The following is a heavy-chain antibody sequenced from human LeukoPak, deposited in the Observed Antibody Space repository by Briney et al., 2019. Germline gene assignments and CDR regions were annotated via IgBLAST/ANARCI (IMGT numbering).Heavy chain of an antibody. D-gene: IGHD3-3*01. Sequence: ASVKVSCKASGYTFTGYYMHWVRQAPGQGLEWMGRINPNSGGTNYAQKFQGRVTMTRDTSISTAYMELSRLRSDDTAVYYCARDGAPDSYYDFWSGYSRHNWFDPWGQGTLVTVSS. CDR1: GYTFTGYY. V-gene: IGHV1-2*06. J-gene: IGHJ5*02. CDR3: ARDGAPDSYYDFWSGYSRHNWFDP. CDR2: INPNSGGT.